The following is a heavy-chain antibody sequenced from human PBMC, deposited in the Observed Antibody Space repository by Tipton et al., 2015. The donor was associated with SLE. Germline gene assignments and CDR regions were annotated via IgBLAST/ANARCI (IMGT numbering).Heavy chain of an antibody. D-gene: IGHD4-11*01. CDR3: ARWSSNFATD. J-gene: IGHJ4*02. CDR1: GGSISSSSYY. Sequence: TLSLTCTVSGGSISSSSYYWGWIRQPPGKGLEWIGSFSYSGSTYYNPSLKSRVTISVDTSKNQFSLKLSSVTAADTAVYYCARWSSNFATDWGQGTLVTVSS. V-gene: IGHV4-39*01. CDR2: FSYSGST.